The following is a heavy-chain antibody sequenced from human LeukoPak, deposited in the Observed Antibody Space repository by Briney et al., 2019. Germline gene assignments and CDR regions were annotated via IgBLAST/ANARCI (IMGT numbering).Heavy chain of an antibody. CDR3: ARAANWGFSDAFDI. D-gene: IGHD7-27*01. J-gene: IGHJ3*02. Sequence: PGRSLRLSCAASGFTFSSYSMNWVRQAPGKGLEWVSSISSSSTYIYYADSLKGRFTISRDNAKDSLYLQMNSLRAEDTAVYYCARAANWGFSDAFDIWGQGTMVTVSS. CDR1: GFTFSSYS. V-gene: IGHV3-21*01. CDR2: ISSSSTYI.